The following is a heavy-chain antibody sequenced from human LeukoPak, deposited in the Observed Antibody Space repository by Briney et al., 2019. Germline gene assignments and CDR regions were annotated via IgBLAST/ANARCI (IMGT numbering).Heavy chain of an antibody. J-gene: IGHJ5*02. D-gene: IGHD2-15*01. Sequence: PGRSLRLSCAASGFSFNTYGMHWVRQAPGKGLEWVADISYGGSDEYYADSVKGRFTISRDNSKNMLYLQMNSLRADDTAVYYCAKDRGPGCRGGTCYSNWFEPWGQGTLVTVSS. CDR1: GFSFNTYG. CDR2: ISYGGSDE. V-gene: IGHV3-30*18. CDR3: AKDRGPGCRGGTCYSNWFEP.